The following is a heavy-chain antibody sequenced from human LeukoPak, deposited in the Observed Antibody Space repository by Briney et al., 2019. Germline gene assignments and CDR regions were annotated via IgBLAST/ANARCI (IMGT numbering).Heavy chain of an antibody. CDR1: GFTFSSYA. V-gene: IGHV3-23*01. CDR2: ISGSGGST. D-gene: IGHD3-22*01. CDR3: AKDRMGDSSEDWFDP. Sequence: GGSLRPSCAASGFTFSSYAMSWVRQAPGKGLEWVSAISGSGGSTYYADSVKGRFTISRDNSKNTLYLQMNSLRAEDTAVYYCAKDRMGDSSEDWFDPWGQGTLVTVSS. J-gene: IGHJ5*02.